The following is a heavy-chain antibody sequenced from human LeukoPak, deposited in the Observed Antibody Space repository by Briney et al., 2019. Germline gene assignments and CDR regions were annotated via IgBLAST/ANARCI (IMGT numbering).Heavy chain of an antibody. V-gene: IGHV4-30-4*01. J-gene: IGHJ4*02. CDR2: IYSSGTT. D-gene: IGHD3-10*01. CDR3: ARAGISMIRALH. Sequence: SQTLSLTCTVSGGSISSGDYYWSWIRQPPGKGLEWIGYIYSSGTTYYNPSLKSRLTISIDASKNQFSLKLTSVTAADTAFYYCARAGISMIRALHWGQGTLVTVSA. CDR1: GGSISSGDYY.